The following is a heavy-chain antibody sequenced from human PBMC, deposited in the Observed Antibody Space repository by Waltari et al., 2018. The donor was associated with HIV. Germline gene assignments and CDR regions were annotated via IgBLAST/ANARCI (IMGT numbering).Heavy chain of an antibody. CDR3: ARSRSDAFDI. J-gene: IGHJ3*02. CDR2: IKEDGSEK. Sequence: EVQLVESGGGLVQPGGSMRVSCEATGPTHTSDWMTWVRQAPGKGLEWVANIKEDGSEKWYVDSVKGRFNISRDNAKNSVYLQMNSLRAEDTAVYYCARSRSDAFDIWGQGTMVTVSS. V-gene: IGHV3-7*01. CDR1: GPTHTSDW.